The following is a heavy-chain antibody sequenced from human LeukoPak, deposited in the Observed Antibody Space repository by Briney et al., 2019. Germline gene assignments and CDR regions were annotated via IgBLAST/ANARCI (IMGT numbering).Heavy chain of an antibody. CDR2: IYPGDSDT. CDR3: ARRDYNSGKNN. V-gene: IGHV5-51*01. Sequence: GESLKISCMGSGYSFTNYWIDWVRQMPGKGLEWMRIIYPGDSDTRYSPSFQGQVTISVDKSISTAYLQWSSLKASDTAMYYCARRDYNSGKNNWGQGTLVTVSS. CDR1: GYSFTNYW. D-gene: IGHD3-10*01. J-gene: IGHJ4*02.